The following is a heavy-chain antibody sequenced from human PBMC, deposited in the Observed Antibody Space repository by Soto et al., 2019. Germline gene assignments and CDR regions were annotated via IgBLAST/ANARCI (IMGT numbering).Heavy chain of an antibody. Sequence: QVQLVQSGTEVKKPGASVKVSCKASGYTFTSYGIHWVRQAPGQRLEWMGWINAANGDTKYSPKFQGRGTSTRDPSASTAYMELSSLRSEDTAVYYCVRRHVSATGIDCFAHWGQGTLVTVSS. V-gene: IGHV1-3*01. J-gene: IGHJ5*02. D-gene: IGHD6-13*01. CDR1: GYTFTSYG. CDR3: VRRHVSATGIDCFAH. CDR2: INAANGDT.